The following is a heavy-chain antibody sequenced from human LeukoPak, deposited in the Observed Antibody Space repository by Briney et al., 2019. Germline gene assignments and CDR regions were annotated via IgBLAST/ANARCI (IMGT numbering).Heavy chain of an antibody. D-gene: IGHD3-22*01. Sequence: GASVKVSCKASGYTFTSYYMHWVRQAPGQGLEGMGMINPSGDSTSYAQKFQGRVTMTRDTSTSTVYMELSSLRSEDTALYYCARSLTMIIVGPSASFDYWAQGTLVTVSS. V-gene: IGHV1-46*01. CDR3: ARSLTMIIVGPSASFDY. CDR2: INPSGDST. CDR1: GYTFTSYY. J-gene: IGHJ4*02.